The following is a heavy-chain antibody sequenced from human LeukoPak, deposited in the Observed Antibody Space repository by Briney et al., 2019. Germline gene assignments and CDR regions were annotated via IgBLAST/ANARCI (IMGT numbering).Heavy chain of an antibody. V-gene: IGHV3-30*18. D-gene: IGHD6-19*01. CDR2: ISYDGSNK. J-gene: IGHJ4*02. Sequence: GRSLRLSCAASGFTFSSYGMHWVRQAPGKGLEWVAVISYDGSNKYYADSVKGRFTTSRDNSKNTLYLQMNSLRAEDTAVYYCAKAKQWLVPLDYWGQGTLVTVSS. CDR3: AKAKQWLVPLDY. CDR1: GFTFSSYG.